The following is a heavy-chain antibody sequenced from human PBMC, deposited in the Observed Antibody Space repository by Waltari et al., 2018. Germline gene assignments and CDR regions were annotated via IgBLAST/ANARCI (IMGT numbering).Heavy chain of an antibody. J-gene: IGHJ4*02. CDR1: GFTFSSYW. Sequence: EVQLVESGGGLVQPGGSLRLSCAASGFTFSSYWMHWVRQAPGKGLVWVSLINRDGSSTSYADSVKGRFTISRDNAKNTLYLQMNSLRAEDTAVYYCARSIVVVPAAIHFYFDYWGQGTLVTVSS. D-gene: IGHD2-2*01. CDR2: INRDGSST. V-gene: IGHV3-74*01. CDR3: ARSIVVVPAAIHFYFDY.